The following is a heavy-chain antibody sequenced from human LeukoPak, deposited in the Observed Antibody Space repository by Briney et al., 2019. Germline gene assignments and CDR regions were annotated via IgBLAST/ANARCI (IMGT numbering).Heavy chain of an antibody. V-gene: IGHV4-4*07. Sequence: SETLSLICTVSGGPISGHYWSWIRQPAGKGLEWIGRVYITGSTNYNPSLKSRVTMSVDTSKNQFSLKLSSLTAADTAVYYCARVYTSSRYGIYMDVWGKGTTVTVSS. CDR1: GGPISGHY. J-gene: IGHJ6*03. CDR3: ARVYTSSRYGIYMDV. D-gene: IGHD6-13*01. CDR2: VYITGST.